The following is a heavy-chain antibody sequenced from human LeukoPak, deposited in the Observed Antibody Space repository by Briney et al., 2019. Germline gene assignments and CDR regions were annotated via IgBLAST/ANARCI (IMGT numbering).Heavy chain of an antibody. V-gene: IGHV1-69*06. Sequence: SVKVSCKASGGTFSSYAISWVRQAPGQGLEWMGGIIPIFGTANYAQKFQGRVTITADKSTSTAYMELSSLRSEDTAVYYCARTAPVAGTSLYYFDYWGQGTLVTVSS. D-gene: IGHD6-19*01. CDR2: IIPIFGTA. CDR1: GGTFSSYA. CDR3: ARTAPVAGTSLYYFDY. J-gene: IGHJ4*02.